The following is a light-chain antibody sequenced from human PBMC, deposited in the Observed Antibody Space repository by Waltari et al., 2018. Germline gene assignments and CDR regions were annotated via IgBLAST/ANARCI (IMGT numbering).Light chain of an antibody. V-gene: IGKV3-11*01. CDR2: DAF. Sequence: EIVLTQSPATLSLSPGERATLSCRASQSVSNQLGWYQHKPGQAPRLLSSDAFNRATGIPARFSGSGSGTDYTLTISSLEAEDSAIYFCQQRRDWPLTFGGGTKVEVK. J-gene: IGKJ4*01. CDR3: QQRRDWPLT. CDR1: QSVSNQ.